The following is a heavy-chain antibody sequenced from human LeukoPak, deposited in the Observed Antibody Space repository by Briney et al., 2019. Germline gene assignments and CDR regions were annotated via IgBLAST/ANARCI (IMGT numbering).Heavy chain of an antibody. D-gene: IGHD6-13*01. V-gene: IGHV1-18*01. CDR1: GYTFTSHG. Sequence: GASVKVSCKASGYTFTSHGISWVRQAPGQGLEWMGWISAYNGNTNYAQKLQGRVTMTTDTSTSTAYMELRSLRSDDTAVYYCARDVRTAAVFDRDDYWAQGPLVTVSS. CDR2: ISAYNGNT. CDR3: ARDVRTAAVFDRDDY. J-gene: IGHJ4*02.